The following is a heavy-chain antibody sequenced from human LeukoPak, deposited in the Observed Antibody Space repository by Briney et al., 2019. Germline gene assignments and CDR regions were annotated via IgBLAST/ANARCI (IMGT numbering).Heavy chain of an antibody. Sequence: GGSLRLSCAAPGFTFSSYEMNWVRQAPGKGLEWVSYISSSGSTIYYADSVKGRFTISRDNAKNSLYLQMNSLRAEDTAVYYCARGAYGISDIWGQGTMVTVSS. CDR3: ARGAYGISDI. J-gene: IGHJ3*02. CDR2: ISSSGSTI. D-gene: IGHD3-9*01. CDR1: GFTFSSYE. V-gene: IGHV3-48*03.